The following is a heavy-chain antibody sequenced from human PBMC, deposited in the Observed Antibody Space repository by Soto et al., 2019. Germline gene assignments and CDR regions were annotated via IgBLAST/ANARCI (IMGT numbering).Heavy chain of an antibody. Sequence: GSLRLSCADSGFTFSSYGMHWVRQAPGKGLEWVAVISYDGSNKYYADSVKGRFTISRDNSKNTLYLQMNSLRAEDTAVYYCAKSDTAMVGVFDYWGQGTLVTVSS. CDR2: ISYDGSNK. D-gene: IGHD5-18*01. CDR1: GFTFSSYG. J-gene: IGHJ4*02. CDR3: AKSDTAMVGVFDY. V-gene: IGHV3-30*18.